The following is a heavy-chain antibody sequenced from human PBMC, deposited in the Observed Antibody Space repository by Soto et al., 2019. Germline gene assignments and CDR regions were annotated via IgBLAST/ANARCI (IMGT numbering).Heavy chain of an antibody. CDR1: GGSISSYY. CDR3: ARGVMITFGGVIGGFDY. CDR2: IYYSGST. J-gene: IGHJ4*02. V-gene: IGHV4-59*01. Sequence: PSETLSLTCTVSGGSISSYYWSWIRQPPGKGLEWIGYIYYSGSTNYNPSLKSRVTISVDTSKNQFSLKLSSVTAADTAVYYCARGVMITFGGVIGGFDYWGQGTLVPVSS. D-gene: IGHD3-16*01.